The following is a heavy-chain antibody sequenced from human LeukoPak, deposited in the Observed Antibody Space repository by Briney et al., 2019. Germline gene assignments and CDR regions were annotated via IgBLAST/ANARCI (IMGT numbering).Heavy chain of an antibody. D-gene: IGHD2-15*01. CDR2: ISGSGGST. CDR1: GFTFSSYA. Sequence: WGSLRLSCAASGFTFSSYAMSWVRQAPGKGLEWVSAISGSGGSTYYADSVKGRFTISRDNSKNTLYLQMNSLRAEDTAVYYCAKDIVVVVAAPHYFDYWGQGTLVTVSS. CDR3: AKDIVVVVAAPHYFDY. J-gene: IGHJ4*02. V-gene: IGHV3-23*01.